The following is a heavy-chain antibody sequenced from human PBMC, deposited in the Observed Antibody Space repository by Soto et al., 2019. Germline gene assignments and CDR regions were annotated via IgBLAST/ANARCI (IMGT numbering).Heavy chain of an antibody. Sequence: SGPTLVNPTQTLTLTCTFSGFSLSPSGVGVGWIRQPPGKALEWLGIIFWDDDKRYRPSLKTRLTITKDTSKNQVVLTMTNMDPVDTATYYCSHNGGVRADYWGQGTLVTVSS. J-gene: IGHJ4*02. V-gene: IGHV2-5*02. D-gene: IGHD3-10*01. CDR1: GFSLSPSGVG. CDR2: IFWDDDK. CDR3: SHNGGVRADY.